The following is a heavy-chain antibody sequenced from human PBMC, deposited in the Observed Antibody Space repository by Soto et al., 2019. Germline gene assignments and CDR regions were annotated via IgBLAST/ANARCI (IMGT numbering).Heavy chain of an antibody. J-gene: IGHJ4*02. V-gene: IGHV3-33*08. Sequence: GGSLRLSCAVSGFTFESYDMHWVRQAPGKGLEWVAVIWFDGSSEFYADSVKGRFSVSRDNSKNILFLQMNSLTGDDTAVYFCVRERDVWTSGYGRHNFDYWGQGSLVTVSS. D-gene: IGHD5-12*01. CDR1: GFTFESYD. CDR3: VRERDVWTSGYGRHNFDY. CDR2: IWFDGSSE.